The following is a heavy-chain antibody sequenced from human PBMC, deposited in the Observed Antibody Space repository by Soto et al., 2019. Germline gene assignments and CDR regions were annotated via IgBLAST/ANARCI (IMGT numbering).Heavy chain of an antibody. J-gene: IGHJ4*02. CDR2: IYWDDDK. Sequence: SGPTRVNPPQTLTLTCTFSGFSLSTRGVGVGWIRQPPGKALEWLALIYWDDDKRYSPSLKSRLTITKDTSKNQVVLTMTNMDPVDTATYYCAHSIADFGVRITFYVDYWGQGTLVTVSS. D-gene: IGHD3-3*01. CDR3: AHSIADFGVRITFYVDY. CDR1: GFSLSTRGVG. V-gene: IGHV2-5*02.